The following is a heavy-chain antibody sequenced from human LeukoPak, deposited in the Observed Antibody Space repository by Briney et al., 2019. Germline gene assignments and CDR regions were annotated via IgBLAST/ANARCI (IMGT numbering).Heavy chain of an antibody. V-gene: IGHV5-51*01. CDR1: GYSFTSYW. D-gene: IGHD3-22*01. J-gene: IGHJ5*02. CDR3: ARGTYYYDSVNWFDP. Sequence: GESLKISCKGSGYSFTSYWIGWVRQLPGKGLEWMGIIYPGDSDTRYSPSFQGQVTISADKSISTAYLQWSSLKASDTAMYYCARGTYYYDSVNWFDPWGQGTLVTVSS. CDR2: IYPGDSDT.